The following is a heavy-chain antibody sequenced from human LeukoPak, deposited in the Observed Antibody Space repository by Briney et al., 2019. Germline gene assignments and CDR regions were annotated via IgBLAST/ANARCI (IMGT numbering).Heavy chain of an antibody. V-gene: IGHV3-74*01. CDR1: GFTFSSYW. D-gene: IGHD1-26*01. CDR2: INSDGSST. Sequence: GGSLRLSCAASGFTFSSYWMHWVRRAPGKGLVWVSRINSDGSSTTYADSVKGRFTISRDIAKNTLYLQMKSLRAEDTAVYYCARVRSGSSAGNYGMDVWGQGTTVTVSS. CDR3: ARVRSGSSAGNYGMDV. J-gene: IGHJ6*02.